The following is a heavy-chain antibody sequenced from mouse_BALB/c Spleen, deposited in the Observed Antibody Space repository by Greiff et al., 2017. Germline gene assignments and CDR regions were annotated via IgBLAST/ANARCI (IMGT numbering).Heavy chain of an antibody. CDR3: ARGVHYGSSDAMDY. CDR1: GFTFSSYA. J-gene: IGHJ4*01. V-gene: IGHV5-6-5*01. CDR2: ISSGGST. D-gene: IGHD1-1*01. Sequence: EVKVVESGGGLVKPGGSLKLSCAASGFTFSSYAMSWVRQTPEKRLEWVASISSGGSTYYPDSVKGRFTISRDNARNILYLQMSSLRSEDTAMYYCARGVHYGSSDAMDYWGQGTSVTVSS.